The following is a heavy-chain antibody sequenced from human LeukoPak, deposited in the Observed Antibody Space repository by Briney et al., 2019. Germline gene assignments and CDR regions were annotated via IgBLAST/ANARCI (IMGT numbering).Heavy chain of an antibody. D-gene: IGHD2-8*01. V-gene: IGHV4-59*11. CDR2: ISYSGNT. CDR3: ASSGQCTNGLCRDVGYMDV. CDR1: GGSINSHY. J-gene: IGHJ6*03. Sequence: SETLSLTCTVSGGSINSHYWSWVRQPPGKGLVWIGYISYSGNTNYNPSLKSRVTISMHTSKNQLSLKLNSVTATDTAVYYCASSGQCTNGLCRDVGYMDVWGKGTTVTVSS.